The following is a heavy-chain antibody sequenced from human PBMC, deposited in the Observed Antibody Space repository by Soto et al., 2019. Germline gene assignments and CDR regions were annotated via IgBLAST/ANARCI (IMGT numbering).Heavy chain of an antibody. V-gene: IGHV4-34*01. CDR1: GGSFSGYY. Sequence: PSETLSLTCAVYGGSFSGYYWSWIRQPPGKGLEWIGEINHSGSTNYNPSLKSRVTISVDTSKNQFSLKLSSVTAADTAVYYCARAPKGSNYYDSGGYYQYWGQGTLVTVSS. CDR2: INHSGST. D-gene: IGHD3-22*01. J-gene: IGHJ4*02. CDR3: ARAPKGSNYYDSGGYYQY.